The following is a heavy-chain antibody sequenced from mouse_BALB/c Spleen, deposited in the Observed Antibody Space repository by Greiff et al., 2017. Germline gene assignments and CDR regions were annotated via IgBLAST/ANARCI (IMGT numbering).Heavy chain of an antibody. CDR1: GFNIKDTY. V-gene: IGHV14-3*02. CDR2: IDPANGNT. CDR3: ARSRFSYAMDY. Sequence: EVKLMESGAELVKPGASVKLSCTASGFNIKDTYMHWVKQRPEQGLEWIGRIDPANGNTKYDPKFQGKATITADTSSNTAYLQLSSLTSEDTAVYYCARSRFSYAMDYWGQGTSVTVSS. J-gene: IGHJ4*01.